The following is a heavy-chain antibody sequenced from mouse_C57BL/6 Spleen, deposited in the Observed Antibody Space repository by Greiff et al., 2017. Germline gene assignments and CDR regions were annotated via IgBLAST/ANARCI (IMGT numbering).Heavy chain of an antibody. D-gene: IGHD1-1*02. CDR3: ARRVDGVFGKDD. V-gene: IGHV1-72*01. CDR1: GYTFTSYW. CDR2: IDPTSGGT. Sequence: QVQLKQSGAELVKPGASVKLSCTASGYTFTSYWMHWVKQGPGRGLEWIGRIDPTSGGTKYNEKFKSKATLTVDKPSSTAYMQLSRLTSDDSAVYCGARRVDGVFGKDDWGQGTSVTVAS. J-gene: IGHJ4*01.